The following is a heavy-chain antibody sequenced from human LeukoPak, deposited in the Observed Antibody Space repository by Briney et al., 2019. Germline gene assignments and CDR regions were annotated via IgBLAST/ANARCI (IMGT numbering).Heavy chain of an antibody. V-gene: IGHV1-2*02. CDR1: GYTFTGYY. CDR2: INPNSGGT. CDR3: ARGGGITMTNYYYYYMDV. Sequence: ASVKVSCKASGYTFTGYYMHWVRQAPGQGLEWMGWINPNSGGTNYAQKFQGRVTMTRDTPISTAYMELSRLRSDDTAVYYCARGGGITMTNYYYYYMDVWGKGTTVTVSS. J-gene: IGHJ6*03. D-gene: IGHD3-22*01.